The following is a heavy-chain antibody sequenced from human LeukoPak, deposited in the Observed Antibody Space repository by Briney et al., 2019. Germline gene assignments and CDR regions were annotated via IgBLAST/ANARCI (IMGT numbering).Heavy chain of an antibody. J-gene: IGHJ4*02. CDR3: ARYSSSWNYFDY. CDR1: GYTLTSYA. V-gene: IGHV1-3*01. CDR2: INAGNGNT. D-gene: IGHD6-13*01. Sequence: ASVKVSCKASGYTLTSYAMHWERQAPGQRLEWMGWINAGNGNTKYSQKFQGRVTITRDTSASTAYMELSSLRSEDTAVYYCARYSSSWNYFDYWGQGTLVTVSS.